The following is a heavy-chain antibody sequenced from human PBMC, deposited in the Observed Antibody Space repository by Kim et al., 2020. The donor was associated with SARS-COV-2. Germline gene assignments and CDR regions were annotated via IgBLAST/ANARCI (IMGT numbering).Heavy chain of an antibody. CDR1: GFTFSNYG. Sequence: GGSLRLSCAASGFTFSNYGMHWVRHTPGKGLEWVTLISYDETNKYYTDSVKGRFTISRDNSKNTLYLQMNSLRAEDTAVYYCAKDRHYYGSGSLFGYWGQGTLVTVSS. V-gene: IGHV3-30*18. CDR3: AKDRHYYGSGSLFGY. CDR2: ISYDETNK. D-gene: IGHD3-10*01. J-gene: IGHJ4*02.